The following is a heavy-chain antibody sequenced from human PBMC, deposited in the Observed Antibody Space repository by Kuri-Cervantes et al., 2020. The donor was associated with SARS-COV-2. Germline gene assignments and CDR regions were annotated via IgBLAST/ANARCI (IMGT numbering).Heavy chain of an antibody. CDR3: ARDVGDSGSDY. Sequence: GESLKISCAASGFTFSTYDMYWVRQAPGKGLEWVACIWNDGSNKYYADSVKGRFTTSRDNSKNTLYLQMDSLRGDDTAMYYCARDVGDSGSDYWGQGTLVTVSS. CDR1: GFTFSTYD. J-gene: IGHJ4*02. CDR2: IWNDGSNK. D-gene: IGHD3-10*01. V-gene: IGHV3-33*08.